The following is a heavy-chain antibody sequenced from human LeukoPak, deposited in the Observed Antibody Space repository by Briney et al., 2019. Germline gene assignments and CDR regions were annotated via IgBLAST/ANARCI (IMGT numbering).Heavy chain of an antibody. CDR3: AKEAGYSYGFDY. J-gene: IGHJ4*02. V-gene: IGHV3-13*04. Sequence: GGSLRLSCAASGFTFSTYDMHWVRQATGKGLEWVSTIGSAGNTYYPGSVKGRFTISKENAKNSLYLQVNSLRAGDTAVYYCAKEAGYSYGFDYWGQGTLVTVSS. CDR2: IGSAGNT. D-gene: IGHD5-18*01. CDR1: GFTFSTYD.